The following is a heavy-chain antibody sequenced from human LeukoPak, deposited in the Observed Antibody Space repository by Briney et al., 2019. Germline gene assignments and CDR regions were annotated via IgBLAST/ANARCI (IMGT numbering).Heavy chain of an antibody. CDR3: ARGLDRYSSSCGY. V-gene: IGHV4-34*01. Sequence: PSETLSLTCAVYGGSFSGYYWSWIRQPPGKGLEWIGEINHSGSTNYNPSLKSRVTISVDTSKNQFSLKLSSVTAADTAVYYCARGLDRYSSSCGYWGQGTLVTVSS. CDR2: INHSGST. J-gene: IGHJ4*02. D-gene: IGHD6-13*01. CDR1: GGSFSGYY.